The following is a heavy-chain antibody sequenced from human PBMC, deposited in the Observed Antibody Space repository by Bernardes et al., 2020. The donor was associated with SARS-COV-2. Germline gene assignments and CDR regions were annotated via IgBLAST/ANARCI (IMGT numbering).Heavy chain of an antibody. CDR1: GGSISSGSYY. J-gene: IGHJ6*02. V-gene: IGHV4-61*02. CDR2: IYTSGST. D-gene: IGHD6-19*01. CDR3: ASQEYSSGWYDYYGMDV. Sequence: SETLSLTCTVSGGSISSGSYYWSWIRQPAGKGLEWIGRIYTSGSTNYNPSLKSRVTISVDTSKNQFSLKLSSVTAADTAVYYCASQEYSSGWYDYYGMDVWGQGTTVTVSS.